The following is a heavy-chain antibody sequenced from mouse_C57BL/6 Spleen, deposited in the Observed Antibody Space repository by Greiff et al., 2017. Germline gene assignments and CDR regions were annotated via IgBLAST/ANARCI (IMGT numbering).Heavy chain of an antibody. CDR3: ARYFPIDRFAY. J-gene: IGHJ3*01. CDR2: ISSGSSTI. CDR1: GFTFSDYG. Sequence: EVHLVESGGGLVKPGGSLKLSCAASGFTFSDYGMNWVRQAPEKGLEWVAYISSGSSTIYYADTVKGRFTISRDNAKNTLFLQMTSLRSEDTAMYYCARYFPIDRFAYWGQGTLVTVSA. V-gene: IGHV5-17*01.